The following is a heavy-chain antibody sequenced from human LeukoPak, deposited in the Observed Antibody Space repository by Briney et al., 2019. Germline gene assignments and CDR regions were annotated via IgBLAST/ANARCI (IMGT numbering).Heavy chain of an antibody. V-gene: IGHV4-38-2*02. CDR2: IFHSGST. Sequence: SETLSLTCIVSEYSISSGYYWGWIRQPPGKGLEWIGNIFHSGSTYYNPSLKSRVSISVDTSKNQFSLKLSSVTAADTALYYCAKTKADYFDYWGQGILVTVSS. J-gene: IGHJ4*02. CDR1: EYSISSGYY. CDR3: AKTKADYFDY. D-gene: IGHD1-14*01.